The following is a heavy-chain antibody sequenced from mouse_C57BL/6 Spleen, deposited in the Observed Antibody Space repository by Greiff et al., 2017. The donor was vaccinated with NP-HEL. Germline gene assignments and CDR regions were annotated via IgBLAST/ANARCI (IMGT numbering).Heavy chain of an antibody. Sequence: QVQLQQPGAELVKPGASVKLSCKASGYTFTSYWMQWVKQRPGQGLEWIGEIDPSDSYTNYNQKFKGKATLTVDTSSSTAYMQLSSLTSEDAAVYYCARVEGAGTKDWFAYWGRGTLVTVSA. V-gene: IGHV1-50*01. CDR1: GYTFTSYW. J-gene: IGHJ3*01. CDR2: IDPSDSYT. D-gene: IGHD4-1*01. CDR3: ARVEGAGTKDWFAY.